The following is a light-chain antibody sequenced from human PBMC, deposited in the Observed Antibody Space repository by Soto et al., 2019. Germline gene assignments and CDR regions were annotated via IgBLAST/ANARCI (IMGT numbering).Light chain of an antibody. V-gene: IGKV3-15*01. J-gene: IGKJ2*01. CDR1: QSVSSN. CDR2: GAS. CDR3: QQYNNWPYT. Sequence: EIVMTQSPATLSVSPVERVTLSCRASQSVSSNLAWYQQKPGQAPRLLIYGASTRATGIPARFSGSGSGTEFTLTISSLQSEDFAVYYCQQYNNWPYTIGQGTKLEIK.